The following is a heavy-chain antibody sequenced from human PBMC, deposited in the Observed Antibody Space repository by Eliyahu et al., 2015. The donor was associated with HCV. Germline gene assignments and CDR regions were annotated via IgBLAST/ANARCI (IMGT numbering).Heavy chain of an antibody. CDR2: ISYDGNKK. V-gene: IGHV3-30*04. J-gene: IGHJ6*02. D-gene: IGHD4-11*01. CDR3: ARDDYSDFYTMDV. CDR1: GFAFSNFA. Sequence: QVQLVESGGGVVQPGRSVXLSXXASGFAFSNFALHWVRQAPGKGLEWVAVISYDGNKKYYADSVKGRFTISRDNFKNTLYLQMDGLRAEDTAVYYCARDDYSDFYTMDVWGQGTTVTVSS.